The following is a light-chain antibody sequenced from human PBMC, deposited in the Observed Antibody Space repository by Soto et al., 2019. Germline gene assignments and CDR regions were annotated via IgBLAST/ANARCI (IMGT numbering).Light chain of an antibody. V-gene: IGKV3-11*01. Sequence: EIVFTQSPATLSLSPGKRATLSCRASQSVSSYLAWYQQKPGQAPRLLIYDASNRATGIPARFSGSGSGTDFTLTISSLEPEDFAVYYCQQRSDWPLTFGGGTKVEIK. CDR3: QQRSDWPLT. CDR2: DAS. J-gene: IGKJ4*01. CDR1: QSVSSY.